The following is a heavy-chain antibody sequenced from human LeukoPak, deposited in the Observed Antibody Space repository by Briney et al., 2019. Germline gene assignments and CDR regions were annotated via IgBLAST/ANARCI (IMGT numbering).Heavy chain of an antibody. J-gene: IGHJ4*02. Sequence: GESLKISCKGSGYSFTSYWISCVRQMPGKGLEWMARINPSDSYTNYSPSFQGHFTISADKSIGTAYLQWSSLKASDTAMYYCASSSDILTGYYNGPVDYWGQGTLVTVSS. CDR2: INPSDSYT. V-gene: IGHV5-10-1*01. CDR1: GYSFTSYW. CDR3: ASSSDILTGYYNGPVDY. D-gene: IGHD3-9*01.